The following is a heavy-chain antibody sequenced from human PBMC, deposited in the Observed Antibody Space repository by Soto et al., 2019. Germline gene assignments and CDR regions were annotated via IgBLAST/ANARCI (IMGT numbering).Heavy chain of an antibody. V-gene: IGHV3-23*01. J-gene: IGHJ4*02. D-gene: IGHD4-17*01. CDR1: GFTFSSYA. CDR3: AKGPGTVTTRVGGVGAIDY. Sequence: GGSLRLSCAASGFTFSSYAMSWVRQAPGKGLEWVSAISGSGGSTYYADSVKGRFTISRDNSKNTLYLQMNSLRAEDTAVYYCAKGPGTVTTRVGGVGAIDYWGQGTLVTVSS. CDR2: ISGSGGST.